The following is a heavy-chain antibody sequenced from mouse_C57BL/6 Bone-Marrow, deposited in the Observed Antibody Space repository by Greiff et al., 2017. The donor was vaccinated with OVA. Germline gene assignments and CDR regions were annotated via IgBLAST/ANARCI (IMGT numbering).Heavy chain of an antibody. J-gene: IGHJ3*01. CDR3: ARWGLGGEAWFAY. V-gene: IGHV1-85*01. Sequence: VKLVESGPELVKPGASVKLSCKASGYTFTSYDINWVKQRPGQGLEWIGWIYPRDGSTKYNEKFKGKATLTVDTSSSTAYMERHSLTSEDSAVYFCARWGLGGEAWFAYWGQGTLVTVSA. CDR2: IYPRDGST. CDR1: GYTFTSYD.